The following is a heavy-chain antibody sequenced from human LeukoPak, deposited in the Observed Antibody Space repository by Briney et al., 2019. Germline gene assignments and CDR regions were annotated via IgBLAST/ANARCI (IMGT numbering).Heavy chain of an antibody. CDR3: ARDTGNSGPDY. CDR2: ISSRSSTI. D-gene: IGHD5-12*01. J-gene: IGHJ4*02. CDR1: GFTFSTYS. V-gene: IGHV3-48*01. Sequence: GGSLRLSCAASGFTFSTYSMNWVRQGPGKGLEWVSYISSRSSTIYYADSVKGRFTISRDNAKSSLYLQMNSLRAEDTAVYYCARDTGNSGPDYWGQGTLVTVSS.